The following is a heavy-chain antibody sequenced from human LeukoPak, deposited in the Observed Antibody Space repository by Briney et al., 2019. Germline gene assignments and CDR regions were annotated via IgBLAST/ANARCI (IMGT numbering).Heavy chain of an antibody. CDR1: GFTFSSYW. CDR2: ITTDGSGT. V-gene: IGHV3-74*01. Sequence: GGSLRLSCAASGFTFSSYWMHWVRHAPGKGLAWVSHITTDGSGTSYADSVKGRFTISRDNAKKTLYLQMNSLRAEDTAVYYCARGAVAGANFDYWGLGTLVTVSS. CDR3: ARGAVAGANFDY. J-gene: IGHJ4*02. D-gene: IGHD1-26*01.